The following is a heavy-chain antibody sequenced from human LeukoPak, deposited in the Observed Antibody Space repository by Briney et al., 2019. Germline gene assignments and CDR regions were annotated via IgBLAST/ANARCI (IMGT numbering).Heavy chain of an antibody. CDR2: IYHNGRA. J-gene: IGHJ3*02. CDR3: AGRQQIVAVTASRDTFDI. D-gene: IGHD2-21*02. V-gene: IGHV4-59*01. CDR1: GGSISSFY. Sequence: TASETLSLTCIVSGGSISSFYWSWVRQPPGKGLEWLGYIYHNGRARYRPSLGSRVTMSLDTSKNQFSLKVKSLTAADTAVYYCAGRQQIVAVTASRDTFDIWGQGTMVTVSS.